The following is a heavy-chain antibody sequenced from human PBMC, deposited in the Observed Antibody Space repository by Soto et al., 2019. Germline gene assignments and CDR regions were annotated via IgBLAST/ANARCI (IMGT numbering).Heavy chain of an antibody. D-gene: IGHD3-3*01. CDR2: IYYSGST. J-gene: IGHJ4*02. CDR1: GGSISSGGYS. Sequence: PSETLSLTCAVSGGSISSGGYSWSWIRQPPGKGLEWIGYIYYSGSTNYNPSLKSRVTISVDTSKNQFSLKLSSVTAADTAVYYCARGWNPFLEWPYFDYWGQGTLVTVSS. V-gene: IGHV4-61*08. CDR3: ARGWNPFLEWPYFDY.